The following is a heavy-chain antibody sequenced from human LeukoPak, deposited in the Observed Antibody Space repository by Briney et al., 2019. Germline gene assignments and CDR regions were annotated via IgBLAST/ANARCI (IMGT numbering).Heavy chain of an antibody. J-gene: IGHJ6*03. CDR2: IYYSGST. Sequence: SETLSLTCTVSGGSISSYYWSWLRQPPGEGLEWIGYIYYSGSTNYNPSLKSRVTISVDTSKNQFSLKLSSVTAADTAVYYCARERPNYYDSSGYYSKNYYYYMDVWGKGTTVTVSS. D-gene: IGHD3-22*01. CDR3: ARERPNYYDSSGYYSKNYYYYMDV. CDR1: GGSISSYY. V-gene: IGHV4-59*01.